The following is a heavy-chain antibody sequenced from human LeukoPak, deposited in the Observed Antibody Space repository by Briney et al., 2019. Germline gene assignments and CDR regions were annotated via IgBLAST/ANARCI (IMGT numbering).Heavy chain of an antibody. V-gene: IGHV4-39*01. CDR1: GGSISSSSYY. Sequence: SETLSLTCTVSGGSISSSSYYWGWIRQPPGKGLEWIGSIYYSGSTYYNPSLKSRVTISVDTSKNQFSLKLSSVTAADTAVYYCARQKWSRFDPWGQGTLVTVSS. CDR3: ARQKWSRFDP. D-gene: IGHD1-26*01. J-gene: IGHJ5*02. CDR2: IYYSGST.